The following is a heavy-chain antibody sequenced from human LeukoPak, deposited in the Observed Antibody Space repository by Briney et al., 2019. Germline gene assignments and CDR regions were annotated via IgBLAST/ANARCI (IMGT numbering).Heavy chain of an antibody. J-gene: IGHJ4*02. CDR2: INYSGST. CDR3: ARYVVYGSGKYYFDY. CDR1: GGSVSSTTYF. V-gene: IGHV4-39*01. D-gene: IGHD3-10*01. Sequence: PSETLSLTCTVSGGSVSSTTYFWSWIRQPPGKGLEWIASINYSGSTYYNPSLKSRVTISVDTSENQFSLKLSSVTAADTSVYYCARYVVYGSGKYYFDYWGQGTLVTVSS.